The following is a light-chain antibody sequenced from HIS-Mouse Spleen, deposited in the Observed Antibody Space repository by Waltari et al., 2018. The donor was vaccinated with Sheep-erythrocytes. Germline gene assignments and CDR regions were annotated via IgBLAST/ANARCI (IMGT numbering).Light chain of an antibody. CDR1: NIGSKS. J-gene: IGLJ1*01. V-gene: IGLV3-21*03. CDR2: DDS. CDR3: QVWDSSSDHNYV. Sequence: SYVLTQPPSVSVAPGKTARITCGGNNIGSKSVHWYQQKPGPAPVLVVYDDSDRPSGIPERFAGSNSGNTATLTISRVEAGDEADYYCQVWDSSSDHNYVFGTGTKVTVL.